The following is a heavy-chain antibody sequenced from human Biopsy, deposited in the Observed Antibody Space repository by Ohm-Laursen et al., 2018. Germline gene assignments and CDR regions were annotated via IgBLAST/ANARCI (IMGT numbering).Heavy chain of an antibody. CDR1: GFSFTGYY. J-gene: IGHJ4*02. V-gene: IGHV1-2*02. D-gene: IGHD6-19*01. CDR3: ALQSVAQMKNFDY. CDR2: ISPKSGGT. Sequence: ASVKVSCNASGFSFTGYYIHWVRQAPGQGLEWMGWISPKSGGTNYAQKFQGNITITKNTSMSTAYMEMSRLRSDDTAVYYCALQSVAQMKNFDYWGQGTLVTVSS.